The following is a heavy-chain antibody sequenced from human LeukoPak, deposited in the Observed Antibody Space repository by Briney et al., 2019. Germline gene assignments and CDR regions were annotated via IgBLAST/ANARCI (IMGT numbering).Heavy chain of an antibody. D-gene: IGHD3-22*01. CDR1: GFTFSSSA. CDR2: ISGNGGST. J-gene: IGHJ4*02. CDR3: ASQKENFYDSSGNN. V-gene: IGHV3-23*01. Sequence: GGSLRLSCAASGFTFSSSAMSWVRQAPGKGLEWVSAISGNGGSTYYADSVKGRFTISRDKSKNTLYLQMNSLRAEDTAVYFCASQKENFYDSSGNNWGQGTLVTVSS.